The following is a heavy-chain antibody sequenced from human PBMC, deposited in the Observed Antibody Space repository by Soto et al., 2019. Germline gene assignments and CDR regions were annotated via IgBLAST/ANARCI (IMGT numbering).Heavy chain of an antibody. D-gene: IGHD1-26*01. Sequence: KTGGSLRLSCAASGFTFSNAWMSWVRQAPGKGLEWVGRIKSKTDGGTTDYAAPVKGRFTISRDDSKNTLYLQMNSLKTEDTAVYYCTTDPMSYYVTNFDYWGQGTLVTVSS. J-gene: IGHJ4*02. CDR1: GFTFSNAW. V-gene: IGHV3-15*01. CDR2: IKSKTDGGTT. CDR3: TTDPMSYYVTNFDY.